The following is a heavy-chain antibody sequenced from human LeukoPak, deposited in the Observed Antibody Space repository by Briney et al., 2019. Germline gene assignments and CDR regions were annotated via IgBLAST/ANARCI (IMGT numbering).Heavy chain of an antibody. CDR3: ARPRLGELFPDV. J-gene: IGHJ6*02. CDR1: GYTFTCYG. V-gene: IGHV1-18*01. D-gene: IGHD3-16*01. Sequence: ASVKVSCKASGYTFTCYGISWVRQAPGQGLEWMGWISAYNGNTNYAQKLQGRVTMTTDTSTSTAYMELRSLRSDDTAVYYCARPRLGELFPDVWGQGTTVTVPS. CDR2: ISAYNGNT.